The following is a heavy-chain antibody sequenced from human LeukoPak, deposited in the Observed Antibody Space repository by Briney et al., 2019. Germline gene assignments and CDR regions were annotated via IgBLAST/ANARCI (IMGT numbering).Heavy chain of an antibody. D-gene: IGHD3-16*01. CDR2: ISDNGGGT. CDR3: TRRLDD. J-gene: IGHJ4*02. Sequence: GGSLRLSCAASGFTFSDYAMSWVRQAPGKGLEWVSTISDNGGGTYYADSVKGRFTISRDNSKNTLFLQMNSLRAEDTAVYYCTRRLDDWGQGTLITVSS. V-gene: IGHV3-23*01. CDR1: GFTFSDYA.